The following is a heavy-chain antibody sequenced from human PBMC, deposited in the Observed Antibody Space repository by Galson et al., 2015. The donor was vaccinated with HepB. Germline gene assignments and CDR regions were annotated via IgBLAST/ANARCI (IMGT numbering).Heavy chain of an antibody. Sequence: SLTCTVSGDSISSYYWSWIRQPPGKGLEWIGYIYYSGSTNYNPSLKSRVTISVDTSKNQFSLKLSSVTAADTAVYYCARYSSSLASDYWGQGTLVTVSS. D-gene: IGHD6-13*01. V-gene: IGHV4-59*08. J-gene: IGHJ4*02. CDR1: GDSISSYY. CDR2: IYYSGST. CDR3: ARYSSSLASDY.